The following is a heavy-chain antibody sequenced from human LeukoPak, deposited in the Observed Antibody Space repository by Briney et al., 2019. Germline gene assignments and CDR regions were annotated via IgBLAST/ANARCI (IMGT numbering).Heavy chain of an antibody. J-gene: IGHJ5*02. CDR3: AREGTYYDFWSGPVNNWFDP. V-gene: IGHV4-38-2*02. CDR2: IYHSGST. CDR1: GYSISSGYY. Sequence: SETLSLTGTVSGYSISSGYYWGWIRQPPGKGLEWIGSIYHSGSTYYNPSLKSRVTISVDTSKNQFSLKLSSVTAADTAVYYCAREGTYYDFWSGPVNNWFDPWGQGTLVTDSS. D-gene: IGHD3-3*01.